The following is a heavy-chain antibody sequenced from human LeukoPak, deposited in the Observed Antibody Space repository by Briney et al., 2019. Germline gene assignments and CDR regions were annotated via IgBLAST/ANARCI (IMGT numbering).Heavy chain of an antibody. CDR1: GGSVSSGSYY. CDR3: ARGEQWELYYFDY. Sequence: SETLSLTCTVPGGSVSSGSYYWSWIRQPPGKGLEWIGYIYYSGSTNYNPFLKSRVTISVDTSKNQFSLKLSSVTAADTAVYYCARGEQWELYYFDYWGQGTLVTVSS. D-gene: IGHD1-26*01. CDR2: IYYSGST. V-gene: IGHV4-61*01. J-gene: IGHJ4*02.